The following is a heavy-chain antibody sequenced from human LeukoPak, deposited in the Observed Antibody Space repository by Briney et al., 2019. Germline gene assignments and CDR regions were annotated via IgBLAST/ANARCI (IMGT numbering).Heavy chain of an antibody. CDR2: ISYDGSNK. D-gene: IGHD5-24*01. CDR3: ARFQDAYNNYWYFDL. J-gene: IGHJ2*01. V-gene: IGHV3-30*03. Sequence: PGGSLRLSCAASGFTFSSYGMHWVRQAPGKGLEWVAVISYDGSNKYYADSVKGRFTISRDNSKNTLYLQMNSLRAEDTAVYYCARFQDAYNNYWYFDLWGRGTQVTVSS. CDR1: GFTFSSYG.